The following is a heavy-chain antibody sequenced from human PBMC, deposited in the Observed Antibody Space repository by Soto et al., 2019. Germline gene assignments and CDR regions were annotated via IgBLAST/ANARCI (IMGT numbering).Heavy chain of an antibody. D-gene: IGHD3-3*01. CDR3: ARDNKRVFGVVTRGSFDY. Sequence: PSETLSLTCTVSSAPITKYYWGWVRQAPGRGLEWIGFTHHSGNISYSPSLKSRVTMSVDPSKNQVSLKLTSVTAADTAVYYCARDNKRVFGVVTRGSFDYWGQGTLVTVSS. CDR2: THHSGNI. V-gene: IGHV4-59*12. J-gene: IGHJ4*02. CDR1: SAPITKYY.